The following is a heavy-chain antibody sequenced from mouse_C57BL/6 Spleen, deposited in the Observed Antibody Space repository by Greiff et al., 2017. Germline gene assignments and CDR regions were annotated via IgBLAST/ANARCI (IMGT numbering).Heavy chain of an antibody. Sequence: QVQLKQPGAELVRPGSSVKLSCKASGYTFTSYWMHWVKQRPIQGLEWIGNIDPSDSETPYNQKFKDKATLTVDKSSSTAYMQLSSLTSEDSAVYYCARAPNYYGSSYFDYWGQGTTLTVSS. CDR3: ARAPNYYGSSYFDY. CDR1: GYTFTSYW. J-gene: IGHJ2*01. CDR2: IDPSDSET. D-gene: IGHD1-1*01. V-gene: IGHV1-52*01.